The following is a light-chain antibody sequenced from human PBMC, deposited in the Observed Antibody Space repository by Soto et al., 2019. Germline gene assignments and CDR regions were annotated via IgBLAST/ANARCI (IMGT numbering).Light chain of an antibody. Sequence: QAVVTQEPSLTVSPGGTVTLTCGSSTGAVTSGHYPYWFQQKPGQAPRTLIYDTSNKHSWTPARFSGSLLGGKAALTLSGAQPEDEAEYYCLLSYSGAQSVFGPGTKLTVL. CDR3: LLSYSGAQSV. V-gene: IGLV7-46*01. CDR1: TGAVTSGHY. J-gene: IGLJ1*01. CDR2: DTS.